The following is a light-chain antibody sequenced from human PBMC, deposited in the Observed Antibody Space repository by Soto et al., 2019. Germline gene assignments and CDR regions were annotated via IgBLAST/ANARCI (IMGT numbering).Light chain of an antibody. Sequence: QSALTQPPSASGSPGQSVTISCTGTSSDVGGYNYVSWYQQYPGRAPKLMIYEVTKRPSGVPDRFSGSKSGNTASLTVSGFQAEDEADYDCCSYASRSNCYFVFGGGTKLTGL. CDR1: SSDVGGYNY. J-gene: IGLJ3*02. V-gene: IGLV2-8*01. CDR3: CSYASRSNCYFV. CDR2: EVT.